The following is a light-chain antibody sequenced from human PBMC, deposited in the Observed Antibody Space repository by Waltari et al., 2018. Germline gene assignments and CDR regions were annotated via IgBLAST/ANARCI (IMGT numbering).Light chain of an antibody. CDR1: QPVTYSY. J-gene: IGKJ1*01. CDR2: WTS. V-gene: IGKV3-20*01. CDR3: QQYDSFPRT. Sequence: ENVLTQFPGTLSLSPGERATLSCRASQPVTYSYLAWYQQKEGQPPKLLIFWTSIRQSGVPDRFSGSGSGTDFTLTINNLQADDAAVYFCQQYDSFPRTFGQGTRVAI.